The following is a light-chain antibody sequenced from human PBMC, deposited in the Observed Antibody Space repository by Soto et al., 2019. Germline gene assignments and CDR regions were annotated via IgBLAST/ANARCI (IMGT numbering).Light chain of an antibody. V-gene: IGLV2-8*01. CDR1: SSDVGGYNF. J-gene: IGLJ2*01. CDR2: EVS. CDR3: SSYADSNNLL. Sequence: QSVLTQPPSASGSPGQSVTISCTGTSSDVGGYNFVSWYQQHPGKAPKLMIYEVSKRPSGVPDRFPGSKSGNTASLTVSGLQTEDEADYYCSSYADSNNLLFGGGTKLTVL.